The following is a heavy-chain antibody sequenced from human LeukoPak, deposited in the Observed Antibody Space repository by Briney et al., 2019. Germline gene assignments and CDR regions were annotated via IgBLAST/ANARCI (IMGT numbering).Heavy chain of an antibody. CDR2: IKEDGNEK. CDR3: AALSYLGFDI. J-gene: IGHJ3*02. Sequence: GGSLRLSCAASGFTFSSYAMSWLRQAPGMGLEWVANIKEDGNEKDYGDFVKGRFTISRDNSKNSVYLQMNSLRAEDSAVYYCAALSYLGFDIWGQGTLVAVSS. D-gene: IGHD3-16*02. V-gene: IGHV3-7*03. CDR1: GFTFSSYA.